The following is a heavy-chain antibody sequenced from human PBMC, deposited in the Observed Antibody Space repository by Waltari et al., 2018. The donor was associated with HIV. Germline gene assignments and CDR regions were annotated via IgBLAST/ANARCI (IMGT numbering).Heavy chain of an antibody. V-gene: IGHV4-38-2*02. Sequence: QVQLQESGPGLVKPSETLSLTCSVSGYSINTGYYWGWFRQPPGKGLEWIGSVHHSETTNYSPSLKSRVTISLDTSKNQVSLKFNSVTAADSAVYYCARGHDGDNGGYFDNWGQGTLVTVSS. CDR1: GYSINTGYY. CDR3: ARGHDGDNGGYFDN. D-gene: IGHD4-17*01. CDR2: VHHSETT. J-gene: IGHJ4*02.